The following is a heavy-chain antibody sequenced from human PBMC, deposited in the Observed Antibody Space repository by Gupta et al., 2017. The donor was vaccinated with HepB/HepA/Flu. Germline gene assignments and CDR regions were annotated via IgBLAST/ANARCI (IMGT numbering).Heavy chain of an antibody. J-gene: IGHJ4*02. CDR1: GGTFSSYA. D-gene: IGHD1-26*01. CDR3: ASVSPEHQYSGSYYALDY. V-gene: IGHV1-69*01. Sequence: QVQLVQSGAEVKKPGSSVKVSCKASGGTFSSYAISWVRQAPGQGLEWMGGIIPIFGTANYAQKFQGRVTITADESTSTAYMELSSLRSEDTAVYYCASVSPEHQYSGSYYALDYWGQGTLVTVSS. CDR2: IIPIFGTA.